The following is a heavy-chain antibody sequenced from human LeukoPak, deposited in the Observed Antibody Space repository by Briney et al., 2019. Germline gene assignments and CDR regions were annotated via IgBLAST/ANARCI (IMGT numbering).Heavy chain of an antibody. CDR2: INTNTGNP. Sequence: EASVKVSCKASGYTFTTYAMNWVRQAPGQGLEWMGWINTNTGNPTYAQDFTGRFVFSLDTSVSTAYLQISSLKAEDTAVYYCASSYCSGGHCYPQQAVYYFDFWGQGTLVTVSS. D-gene: IGHD2-15*01. CDR1: GYTFTTYA. CDR3: ASSYCSGGHCYPQQAVYYFDF. V-gene: IGHV7-4-1*02. J-gene: IGHJ4*02.